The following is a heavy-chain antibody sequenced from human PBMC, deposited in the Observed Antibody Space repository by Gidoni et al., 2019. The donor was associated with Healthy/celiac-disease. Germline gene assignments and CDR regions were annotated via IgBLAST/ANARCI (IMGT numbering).Heavy chain of an antibody. CDR3: ARESEAYSSGWYFRHTYYYYGMDV. Sequence: QVQLQESGPGLVKPSQTLSLTCTVSGGSISSGGYYWSWIRQHPGKGLEWIGYIYYSGSTYYNPSLKSRVTISVDTSKNQFSLKLSSVTAADTAVYYCARESEAYSSGWYFRHTYYYYGMDVWGQGTTVTVSS. J-gene: IGHJ6*02. D-gene: IGHD6-19*01. V-gene: IGHV4-31*03. CDR1: GGSISSGGYY. CDR2: IYYSGST.